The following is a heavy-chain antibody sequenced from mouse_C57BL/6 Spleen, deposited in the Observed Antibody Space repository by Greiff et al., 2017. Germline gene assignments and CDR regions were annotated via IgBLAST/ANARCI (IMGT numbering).Heavy chain of an antibody. J-gene: IGHJ3*01. CDR1: GFNIKDDY. CDR2: IDPENGDT. D-gene: IGHD1-1*01. CDR3: TTDGSSYVAY. Sequence: VQLQQSGAELVRPGASVKLSCTASGFNIKDDYMHWVKQRPEQGLEWIGWIDPENGDTEYASKFQGKATITADTSSNTAYLQLSSLTSEDTAVYYCTTDGSSYVAYWGQGTLVTVSA. V-gene: IGHV14-4*01.